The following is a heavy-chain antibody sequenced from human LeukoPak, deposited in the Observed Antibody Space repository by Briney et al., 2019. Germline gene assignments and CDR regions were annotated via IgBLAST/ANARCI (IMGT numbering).Heavy chain of an antibody. V-gene: IGHV4-39*01. CDR2: IYYSGST. Sequence: SETLSLTCTVSGGSISSSSYYWGWIRQPPGKGLEWIGSIYYSGSTYYNPSLKSRVTISVDTSKNQFSLKLSSVTAADTAVYYCARGVAASSGWYLDAFDIWGQGTMVTVSS. CDR3: ARGVAASSGWYLDAFDI. CDR1: GGSISSSSYY. J-gene: IGHJ3*02. D-gene: IGHD6-19*01.